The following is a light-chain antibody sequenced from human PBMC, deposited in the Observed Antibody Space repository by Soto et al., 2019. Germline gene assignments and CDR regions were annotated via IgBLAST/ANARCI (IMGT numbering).Light chain of an antibody. V-gene: IGKV4-1*01. CDR3: QQYYSSPLT. Sequence: DIVMTQSPDSLAVSLGERATINCKSSQSVLYSSNNKNYLAWYQQKPGQPPKLLIYWASTRESGVPDRFSGSGYVTDFTLTIISLQAEDVAVYYCQQYYSSPLTFGGGTKVEIK. CDR1: QSVLYSSNNKNY. CDR2: WAS. J-gene: IGKJ4*01.